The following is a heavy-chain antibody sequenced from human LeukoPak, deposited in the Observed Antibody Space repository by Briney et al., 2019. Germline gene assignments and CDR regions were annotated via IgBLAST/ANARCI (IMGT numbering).Heavy chain of an antibody. CDR3: ARDGMYYDILTGFDY. D-gene: IGHD3-9*01. V-gene: IGHV1-69*04. J-gene: IGHJ4*02. Sequence: QISCKASGGTFSSYAISWVRQAPGQGLEWMGRIIPILGIANYAQKFQGRVTITADKSTSTAYMELSSLRSEDTAVYYCARDGMYYDILTGFDYWGQGTLVTVSS. CDR2: IIPILGIA. CDR1: GGTFSSYA.